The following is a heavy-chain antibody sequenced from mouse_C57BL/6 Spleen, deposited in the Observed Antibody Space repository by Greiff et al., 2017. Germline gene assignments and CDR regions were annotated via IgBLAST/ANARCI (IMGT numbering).Heavy chain of an antibody. J-gene: IGHJ3*01. CDR2: IDPSDSET. Sequence: QVQLQQPGAELVRPGSSVKLSCKASGYTFTSYWMHWVKQRPIQGLEWIGNIDPSDSETHYNQKFKDKATLTVDKSSSTAYMQLSSLTSEDSAVEYCARIWDEDAYWGQGTLVTVSA. V-gene: IGHV1-52*01. CDR3: ARIWDEDAY. D-gene: IGHD4-1*01. CDR1: GYTFTSYW.